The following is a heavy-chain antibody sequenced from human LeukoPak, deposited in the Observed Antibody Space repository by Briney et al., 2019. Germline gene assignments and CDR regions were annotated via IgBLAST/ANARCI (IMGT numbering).Heavy chain of an antibody. CDR2: IYYSGST. D-gene: IGHD2-2*01. Sequence: SETLCLTCADSGDSISSYYWCWSRHPPGKGLEWVGHIYYSGSTNYNPSLKSRVTISVDTSKNQFSLKLSSVTAADTAVYYCARTVVVPAAMRGYYYYYGMDVWGQGTSVTVSS. CDR1: GDSISSYY. CDR3: ARTVVVPAAMRGYYYYYGMDV. V-gene: IGHV4-59*01. J-gene: IGHJ6*02.